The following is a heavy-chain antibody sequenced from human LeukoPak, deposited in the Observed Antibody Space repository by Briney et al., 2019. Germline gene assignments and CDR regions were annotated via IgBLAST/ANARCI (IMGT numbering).Heavy chain of an antibody. J-gene: IGHJ3*02. V-gene: IGHV3-23*01. CDR1: GFTFRSYA. Sequence: GGSLRLSCAAPGFTFRSYAMSWVRQAPGKGLEWVSAISGSGGSTYYADSVKGRFTISRDNSKNTLYLQMNSLRAEDTAVYYCAKEGALGYCSSTSCEDAFDIWGQGTMVTVSS. CDR2: ISGSGGST. CDR3: AKEGALGYCSSTSCEDAFDI. D-gene: IGHD2-2*01.